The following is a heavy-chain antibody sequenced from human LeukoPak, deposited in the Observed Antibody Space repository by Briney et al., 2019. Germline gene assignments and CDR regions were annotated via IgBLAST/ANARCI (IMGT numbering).Heavy chain of an antibody. D-gene: IGHD2-15*01. J-gene: IGHJ1*01. V-gene: IGHV4-34*01. Sequence: SSETLSLTCAVYGGSFSGYYWSWIRQPPGKGLEWIGEINHSGSTNYNPSLKSRVTISVDTSKNQFSLKLSSVTAADTAMYYCGRNAAYCIDLWGQGTLVTVSS. CDR1: GGSFSGYY. CDR3: GRNAAYCIDL. CDR2: INHSGST.